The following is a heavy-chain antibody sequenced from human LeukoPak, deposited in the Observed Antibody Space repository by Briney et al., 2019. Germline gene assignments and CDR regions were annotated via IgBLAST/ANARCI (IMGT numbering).Heavy chain of an antibody. CDR1: GYGFTSYW. CDR3: ARFGLTSSLDY. J-gene: IGHJ4*02. CDR2: IYPGDSDT. V-gene: IGHV5-51*01. D-gene: IGHD6-13*01. Sequence: GESLKISCKGSGYGFTSYWIGWVRQMPGKGLEWMGIIYPGDSDTRYSPSFQGQVTISVDKSISTACLQWSSLKASDTAMYYCARFGLTSSLDYWGQGTLVTVSS.